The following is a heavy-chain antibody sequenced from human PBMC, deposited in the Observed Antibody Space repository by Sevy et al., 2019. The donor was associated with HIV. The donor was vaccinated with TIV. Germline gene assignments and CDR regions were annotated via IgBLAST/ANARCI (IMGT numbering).Heavy chain of an antibody. J-gene: IGHJ4*02. D-gene: IGHD3-22*01. CDR2: ISGSGGSA. CDR1: GFNFHNYA. V-gene: IGHV3-23*01. CDR3: ATPPPGYYYDSSGYFEY. Sequence: GSLRLSCAASGFNFHNYAMTWVRQAPGKGLEWVSVISGSGGSAYYADSVKGRFTTSRDNSRNTLFLQMNSLRAEDTAVYYCATPPPGYYYDSSGYFEYWTQGTLVTVSS.